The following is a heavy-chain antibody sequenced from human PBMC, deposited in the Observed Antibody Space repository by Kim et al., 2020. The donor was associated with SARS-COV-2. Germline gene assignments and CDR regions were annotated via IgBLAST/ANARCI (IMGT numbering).Heavy chain of an antibody. V-gene: IGHV3-23*01. D-gene: IGHD2-2*01. CDR2: ISGSGGST. CDR3: AKGYCSSTSCVVDYYFDY. Sequence: GGSLRLSCAASGFTFSSYAMSWVRQAPGKGLEWVSAISGSGGSTYYADSVKGRFTISRDNSKNTLYLQMNSLRAEDTAVYYCAKGYCSSTSCVVDYYFDYWGQGTRVTVSS. J-gene: IGHJ4*02. CDR1: GFTFSSYA.